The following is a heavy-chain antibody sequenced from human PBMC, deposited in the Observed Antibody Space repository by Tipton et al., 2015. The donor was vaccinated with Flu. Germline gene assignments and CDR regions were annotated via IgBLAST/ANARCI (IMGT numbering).Heavy chain of an antibody. J-gene: IGHJ4*02. V-gene: IGHV4-61*02. D-gene: IGHD2-15*01. Sequence: TLSLTCNVSGDSISTGSHYWNWIRQPAGKGLEWIGRIYTSGSTTYNPSLKSLVTISVDPTKNQFSLRLNSVPATDTAMYYCARDYCSGGICYPDYWGQGTLVTVSS. CDR3: ARDYCSGGICYPDY. CDR2: IYTSGST. CDR1: GDSISTGSHY.